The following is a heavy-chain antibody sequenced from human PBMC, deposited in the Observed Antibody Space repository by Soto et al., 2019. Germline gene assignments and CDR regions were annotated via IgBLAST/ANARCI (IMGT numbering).Heavy chain of an antibody. D-gene: IGHD5-18*01. Sequence: EVELVESGGGLVQPGGSLRLSCAASGFTFSHHWMGWVRQAPGKGLEWLATINQDGSQKYYVASVKGRFTISRDNAQNSVYLQMNSLGAEDTAVYFCVRDYGYYVFEYWGQGTLVAVSS. CDR1: GFTFSHHW. CDR3: VRDYGYYVFEY. J-gene: IGHJ4*02. V-gene: IGHV3-7*01. CDR2: INQDGSQK.